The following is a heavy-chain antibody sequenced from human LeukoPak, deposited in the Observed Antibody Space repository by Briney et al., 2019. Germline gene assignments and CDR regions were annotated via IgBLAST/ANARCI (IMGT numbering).Heavy chain of an antibody. CDR3: ARHEYGEGNFDY. D-gene: IGHD4-17*01. CDR2: IYYSGST. CDR1: GGSISSYY. V-gene: IGHV4-59*08. J-gene: IGHJ4*02. Sequence: SETLSLTCTVSGGSISSYYWSWIRQPPGKGLEWIGYIYYSGSTNYNPSLKSRVTISVDTSKNQFSLKLSSVTAADTAVYYCARHEYGEGNFDYWGQGTLVTVSS.